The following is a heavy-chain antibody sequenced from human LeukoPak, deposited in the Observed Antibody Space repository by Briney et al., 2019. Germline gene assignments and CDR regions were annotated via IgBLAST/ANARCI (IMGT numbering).Heavy chain of an antibody. CDR1: GFTFSSYS. CDR3: ARGGITTWLDP. Sequence: GGSLRLSCAASGFTFSSYSMSWVRQAPEKGLEWVSTVRSDGGDTKYADSVKGRFTISRDNSKNTLYLETNSLRAEDTAVYYCARGGITTWLDPWGQGTLVTVSS. V-gene: IGHV3-23*01. J-gene: IGHJ5*02. D-gene: IGHD3-10*01. CDR2: VRSDGGDT.